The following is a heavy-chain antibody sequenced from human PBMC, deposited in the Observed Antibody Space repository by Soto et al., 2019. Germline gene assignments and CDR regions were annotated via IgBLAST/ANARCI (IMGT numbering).Heavy chain of an antibody. CDR2: MFYGGST. D-gene: IGHD3-10*01. Sequence: EVQLVESGGGLVQPGGSLRLSCAASGFTVSTHYMTWVRQAAGKGLEWVSVMFYGGSTYYADSVKGRFTISRDDSENTLYLQMNSRRAEDTAVYDCATTGRGITLYYYYHGMDVWGQGTTVTVSS. CDR3: ATTGRGITLYYYYHGMDV. CDR1: GFTVSTHY. V-gene: IGHV3-66*01. J-gene: IGHJ6*02.